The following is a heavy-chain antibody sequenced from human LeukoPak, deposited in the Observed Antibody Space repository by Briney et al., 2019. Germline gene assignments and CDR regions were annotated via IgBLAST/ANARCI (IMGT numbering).Heavy chain of an antibody. CDR2: IKQDGSGE. CDR3: ARVDTMVRGVPPDY. V-gene: IGHV3-7*01. CDR1: GFTFSSYA. J-gene: IGHJ4*02. Sequence: GGSLRLSCAASGFTFSSYAMSWVRQAPGKGLEWVASIKQDGSGEHYVDSVKGRFTISRDNAKNSLYLQMNSLRAEDTAVYYCARVDTMVRGVPPDYWGQGTLVTVSS. D-gene: IGHD3-10*01.